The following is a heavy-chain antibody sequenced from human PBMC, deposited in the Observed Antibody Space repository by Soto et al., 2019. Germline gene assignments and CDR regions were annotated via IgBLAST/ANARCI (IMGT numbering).Heavy chain of an antibody. CDR1: GGSISSYY. V-gene: IGHV4-59*01. D-gene: IGHD3-10*02. CDR2: IYYSGST. J-gene: IGHJ3*02. CDR3: ARAMFGIDI. Sequence: QVQLQESGPGLVKPSETLSLTCTVSGGSISSYYWSWIRQPPGKGLEWIGYIYYSGSTNYNPSLKSRVTMTVDKSKIQFTLKLSSVTAADTGVYYCARAMFGIDIWGQGTMVTVSS.